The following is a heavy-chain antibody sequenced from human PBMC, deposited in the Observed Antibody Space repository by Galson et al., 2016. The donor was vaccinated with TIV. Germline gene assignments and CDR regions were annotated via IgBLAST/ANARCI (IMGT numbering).Heavy chain of an antibody. CDR3: ARSGDRGGYMDV. CDR1: GDSFSSYP. V-gene: IGHV1-69*13. CDR2: IDATVGSI. D-gene: IGHD3-10*01. Sequence: SVKISCKASGDSFSSYPINWVRQAPGQGLEWMGGIDATVGSIVKAQTFQGRLTITADQSTSNAYMELSSLTSDDTAVYYCARSGDRGGYMDVWGRGTTVTVSS. J-gene: IGHJ6*03.